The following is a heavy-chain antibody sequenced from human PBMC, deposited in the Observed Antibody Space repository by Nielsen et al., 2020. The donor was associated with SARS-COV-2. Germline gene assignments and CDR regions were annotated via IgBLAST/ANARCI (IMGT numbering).Heavy chain of an antibody. CDR3: AKDPSPSYSSGYYGYFDY. J-gene: IGHJ4*02. D-gene: IGHD3-22*01. CDR1: GSTFDDYA. V-gene: IGHV3-9*01. Sequence: SLKISCAASGSTFDDYAMHWVRQAPGKGLEWVSGISWNSGSIGYADSVKGRFTISRDNAKNSLYLQMNSLRAEDTALYYCAKDPSPSYSSGYYGYFDYWGQGTLVTVSS. CDR2: ISWNSGSI.